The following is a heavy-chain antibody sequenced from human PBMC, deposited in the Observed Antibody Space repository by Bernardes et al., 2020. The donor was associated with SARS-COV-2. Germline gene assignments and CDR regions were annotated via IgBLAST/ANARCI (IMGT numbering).Heavy chain of an antibody. CDR3: ARFSGIAAAGFDY. D-gene: IGHD6-13*01. CDR1: GGSFSGYY. J-gene: IGHJ4*02. Sequence: SESLSLTCAVYGGSFSGYYWSWIRQPPGKGLEWIGEINHSGSTNYNPSLKSRVTISVDTSKNQFSLKLSSVTAADTAVYYCARFSGIAAAGFDYWGQGTLVTVSS. V-gene: IGHV4-34*01. CDR2: INHSGST.